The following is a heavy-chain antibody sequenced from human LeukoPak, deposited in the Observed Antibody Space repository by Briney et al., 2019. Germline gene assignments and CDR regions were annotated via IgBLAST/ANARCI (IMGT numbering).Heavy chain of an antibody. CDR1: GSSMNLYS. CDR2: MYYSGTT. V-gene: IGHV4-59*12. D-gene: IGHD6-13*01. CDR3: ARGQQLVRPHFQH. Sequence: SETPSLTCSVSGSSMNLYSWNWIRQSPGKGLEWIAYMYYSGTTNYNPSLENRAAISLDLSRHQFSLRLNSVTAADTAVYFCARGQQLVRPHFQHWGQGTLVTVSS. J-gene: IGHJ1*01.